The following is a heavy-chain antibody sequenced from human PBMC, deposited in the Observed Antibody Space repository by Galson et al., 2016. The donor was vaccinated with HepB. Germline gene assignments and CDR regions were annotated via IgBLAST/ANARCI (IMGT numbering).Heavy chain of an antibody. CDR2: ISYDGNNK. CDR1: GFTFSTYT. J-gene: IGHJ6*02. V-gene: IGHV3-30-3*01. D-gene: IGHD3-10*01. CDR3: ARANRVNMVRGVITSAYYGMDV. Sequence: SLRLSCAASGFTFSTYTMYWVRQAPGKGLEWVALISYDGNNKYYADSVKGRCTISRDISENTLFLQMNSLRAEDTAVYYCARANRVNMVRGVITSAYYGMDVWGQGTTVTVSS.